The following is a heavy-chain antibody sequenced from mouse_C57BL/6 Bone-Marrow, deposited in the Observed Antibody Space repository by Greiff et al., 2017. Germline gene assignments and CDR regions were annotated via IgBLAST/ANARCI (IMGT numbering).Heavy chain of an antibody. V-gene: IGHV1-69*01. Sequence: QVQLQQPGAELVMPGASVKLSCKASGYTFTSYWMHWVKQRPGQGLEWIGEIDPSDSYTNYHQKFKGKSTLTVDKSSSTAYMQLSSLTSEDSAVYYCARTVWNYGSSDWYFDVWGTGTTVTVSA. J-gene: IGHJ1*03. CDR1: GYTFTSYW. D-gene: IGHD1-1*01. CDR2: IDPSDSYT. CDR3: ARTVWNYGSSDWYFDV.